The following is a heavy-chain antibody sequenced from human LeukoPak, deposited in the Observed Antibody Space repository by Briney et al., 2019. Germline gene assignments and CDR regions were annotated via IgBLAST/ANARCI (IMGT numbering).Heavy chain of an antibody. CDR2: IYTSGST. Sequence: KPSETLSLTCTVSGGSISSYYWSWIRQPAGKGLDWIGRIYTSGSTNYNPSLKSRVTMSVDTSKNQFSLKLSSVTAADTAVYYCAREGGPYRPLDYSGQGTLVTVSS. CDR3: AREGGPYRPLDY. CDR1: GGSISSYY. J-gene: IGHJ4*02. V-gene: IGHV4-4*07.